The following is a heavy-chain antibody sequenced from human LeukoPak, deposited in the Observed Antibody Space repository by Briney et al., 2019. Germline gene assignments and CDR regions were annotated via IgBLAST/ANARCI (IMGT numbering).Heavy chain of an antibody. CDR1: GFRFSTYA. Sequence: PGGSLRLSCGASGFRFSTYAMSWVRQAPGKGLEWVSAISKSGDSTYYADSVKGRFTISRDNSRNTLYLQMNSLRVEDTAAYYCAKGGYSYGARDAFVVWGRGTMVTVSS. J-gene: IGHJ3*01. V-gene: IGHV3-23*01. D-gene: IGHD5-18*01. CDR2: ISKSGDST. CDR3: AKGGYSYGARDAFVV.